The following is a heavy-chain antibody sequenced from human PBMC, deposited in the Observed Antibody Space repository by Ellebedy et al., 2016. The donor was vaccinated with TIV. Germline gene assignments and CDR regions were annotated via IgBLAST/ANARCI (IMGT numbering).Heavy chain of an antibody. CDR3: ARDLKETYSSSWYWYFDL. J-gene: IGHJ2*01. V-gene: IGHV3-20*04. D-gene: IGHD6-13*01. Sequence: GGSLRLSCAASGFTFSSYSMNWVRQAPGKGLEWVSGINWNGGSTGYADSVKGRFTISRDNAKNSLYLQMNSLRAEDTALYYCARDLKETYSSSWYWYFDLWGRGTLVTVSS. CDR1: GFTFSSYS. CDR2: INWNGGST.